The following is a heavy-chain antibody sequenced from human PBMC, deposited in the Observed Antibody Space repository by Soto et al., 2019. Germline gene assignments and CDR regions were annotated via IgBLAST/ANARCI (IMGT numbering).Heavy chain of an antibody. CDR1: GYTLTSYG. Sequence: ASVKVSCKASGYTLTSYGISWVRQAPGQGLEWMGWISAYNGNTNYAQKLQGRVTMTTDTSTSTAYMELRSLRSDDTAVYYCARDCGGDCFGAFDIWGQGTMVTVSS. CDR3: ARDCGGDCFGAFDI. J-gene: IGHJ3*02. V-gene: IGHV1-18*01. CDR2: ISAYNGNT. D-gene: IGHD2-21*02.